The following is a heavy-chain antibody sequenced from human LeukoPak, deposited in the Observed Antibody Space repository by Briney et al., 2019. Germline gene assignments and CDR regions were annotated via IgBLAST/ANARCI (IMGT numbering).Heavy chain of an antibody. CDR1: GDTISGSS. V-gene: IGHV4-4*07. Sequence: PSETLSLTCTVSGDTISGSSWSWIRQPAGKGLEWIGRIYSSGSTNYSPPLRSRVTMSVDTKNQFSLKVNSVTAADTAVYYCARDRAGFFDDWGQGTLVTVSS. CDR2: IYSSGST. CDR3: ARDRAGFFDD. D-gene: IGHD6-13*01. J-gene: IGHJ4*02.